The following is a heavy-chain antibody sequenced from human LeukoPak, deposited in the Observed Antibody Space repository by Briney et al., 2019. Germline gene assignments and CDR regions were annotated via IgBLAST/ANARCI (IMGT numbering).Heavy chain of an antibody. V-gene: IGHV4-30-2*01. CDR1: GVSISSGGYS. D-gene: IGHD6-6*01. CDR2: IYHSGST. CDR3: ARTSIAARRANAFDI. J-gene: IGHJ3*02. Sequence: SETLSLTCTVSGVSISSGGYSWSWIRQPPGKGLEWIGYIYHSGSTYYNPSLKSRVTISVDRSKNQFSLKLSSVTAADTAVYYCARTSIAARRANAFDIWGQGTMVTVSS.